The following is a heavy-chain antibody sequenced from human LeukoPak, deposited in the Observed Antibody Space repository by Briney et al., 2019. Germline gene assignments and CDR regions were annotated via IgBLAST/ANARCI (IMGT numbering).Heavy chain of an antibody. CDR3: ARGRVGSGWYIPFEY. CDR1: GFTFSSYE. CDR2: ISSTGNII. Sequence: GGSLRLSCVASGFTFSSYEMNWVRQAPGRGPEWFSYISSTGNIIYYADSVKGRFTISRDNANNILHLQMNSLRAEDTAIYYCARGRVGSGWYIPFEYWGQGTLVTVSS. V-gene: IGHV3-48*03. D-gene: IGHD6-19*01. J-gene: IGHJ4*02.